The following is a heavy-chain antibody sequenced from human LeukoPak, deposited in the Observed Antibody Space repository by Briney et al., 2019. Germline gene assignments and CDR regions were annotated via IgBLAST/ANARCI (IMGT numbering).Heavy chain of an antibody. CDR2: IYGGGGT. J-gene: IGHJ4*02. D-gene: IGHD3-10*01. V-gene: IGHV3-23*03. CDR1: GFTFSSYA. CDR3: ARDRAQID. Sequence: GSLRLSCAASGFTFSSYAMSWVRRAPGKGLEWVSLIYGGGGTNYADSVKGRFTISRDNSKNTLYLQMNSLRAEDTAVYYCARDRAQIDWGQGTLVTVSS.